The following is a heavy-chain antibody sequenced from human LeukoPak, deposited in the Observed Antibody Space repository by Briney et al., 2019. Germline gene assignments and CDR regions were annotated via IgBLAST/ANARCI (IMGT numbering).Heavy chain of an antibody. Sequence: GGSLRPSCAASGFTFSSYAMSWVRQAPGKGLEWVSAISGSGGSTYYADSVKGRFTISRDNSKNTLYLQMNSLRAEDTAVYYCAKGTTVTTFFDYWGQGTLVTVSS. CDR1: GFTFSSYA. D-gene: IGHD4-11*01. CDR3: AKGTTVTTFFDY. V-gene: IGHV3-23*01. J-gene: IGHJ4*02. CDR2: ISGSGGST.